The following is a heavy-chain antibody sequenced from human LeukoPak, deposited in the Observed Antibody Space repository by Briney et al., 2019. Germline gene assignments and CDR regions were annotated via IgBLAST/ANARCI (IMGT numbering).Heavy chain of an antibody. CDR3: ARVGIAVAYRD. Sequence: PSETLSLTCAVYGGSFSGYYWSWIRQPPGKGLEWIGEINHSGSTNYNPSLKSRVTISVDTSKNQFSLKLSSVTAADTAVYYCARVGIAVAYRDWGQGTLVTVSS. D-gene: IGHD6-19*01. CDR2: INHSGST. CDR1: GGSFSGYY. J-gene: IGHJ4*02. V-gene: IGHV4-34*01.